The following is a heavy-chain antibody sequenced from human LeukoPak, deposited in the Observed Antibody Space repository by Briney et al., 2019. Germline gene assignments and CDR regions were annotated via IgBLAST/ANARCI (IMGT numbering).Heavy chain of an antibody. CDR2: IIPILGVA. CDR1: GGNYNDYS. J-gene: IGHJ4*02. Sequence: SVKVSCKASGGNYNDYSIAWVRQAPGQGLEWMGRIIPILGVANYAQKFQGRVTITADKSTSTAYMELSSLRSEDTAVYYCARVLGIAVAGHFDYWGQGTLVTVSS. V-gene: IGHV1-69*04. CDR3: ARVLGIAVAGHFDY. D-gene: IGHD6-19*01.